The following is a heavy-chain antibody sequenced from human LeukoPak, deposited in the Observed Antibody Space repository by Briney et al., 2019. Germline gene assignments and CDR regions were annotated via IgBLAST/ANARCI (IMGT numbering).Heavy chain of an antibody. CDR1: GFTFSSYA. J-gene: IGHJ6*03. Sequence: PGGSLRLSCAASGFTFSSYAMSWVRQAPGKGLEWVSAISGSGGSTYYADSVKGRFTISRDNSKNTLYLQMNSLRAEDTAVYYCARRHGYYYYYMDVWGQGTLVTVSS. CDR3: ARRHGYYYYYMDV. D-gene: IGHD1-1*01. V-gene: IGHV3-23*01. CDR2: ISGSGGST.